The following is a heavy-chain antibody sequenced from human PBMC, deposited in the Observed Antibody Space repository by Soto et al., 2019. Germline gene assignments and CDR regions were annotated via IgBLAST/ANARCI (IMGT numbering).Heavy chain of an antibody. J-gene: IGHJ4*02. D-gene: IGHD6-13*01. CDR1: GYTFLSYA. CDR3: ARETGGGVAAAGTATDF. V-gene: IGHV1-18*01. Sequence: ASVKVSCKASGYTFLSYAISWVRQAPGQGLEWMGWISAFNGHTIYSPKVQGRVTMTTDTTTSTAYMELRSLRSDDTAVYYCARETGGGVAAAGTATDFWGQGTLVTVSS. CDR2: ISAFNGHT.